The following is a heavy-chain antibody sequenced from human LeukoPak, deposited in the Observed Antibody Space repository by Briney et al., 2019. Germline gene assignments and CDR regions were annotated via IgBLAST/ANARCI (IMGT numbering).Heavy chain of an antibody. CDR3: AKGPLYLEWLGAPDY. V-gene: IGHV3-23*01. D-gene: IGHD3-3*01. Sequence: PGGSLRLSCAASGFTFSSYAMSWVRQAPGKGLEWVSAISGSGGSTYYAASVKGRFTISRDNSKNTLYLQMNSLRAEDTAVYYCAKGPLYLEWLGAPDYWGQGTLVTVSS. J-gene: IGHJ4*02. CDR1: GFTFSSYA. CDR2: ISGSGGST.